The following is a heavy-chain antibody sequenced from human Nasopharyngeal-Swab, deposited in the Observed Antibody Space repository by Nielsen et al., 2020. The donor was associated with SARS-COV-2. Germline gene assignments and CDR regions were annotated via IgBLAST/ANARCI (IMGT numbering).Heavy chain of an antibody. CDR3: RVVPAAMWYYYYGMDV. CDR2: FDPEDGET. Sequence: ASVKVSCKVSGYTLTELSMHWVRQAPGKGLEWMGGFDPEDGETIYAQKFQGRVTMTEDTSTDTAYMKLSSLRSEDTAVYYCRVVPAAMWYYYYGMDVWGQGTTVTVSS. J-gene: IGHJ6*02. CDR1: GYTLTELS. V-gene: IGHV1-24*01. D-gene: IGHD2-2*01.